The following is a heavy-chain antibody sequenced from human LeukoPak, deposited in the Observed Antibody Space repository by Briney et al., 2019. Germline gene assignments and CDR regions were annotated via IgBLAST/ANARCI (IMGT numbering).Heavy chain of an antibody. D-gene: IGHD6-6*01. J-gene: IGHJ4*02. V-gene: IGHV3-21*01. CDR1: GFMFSIYS. Sequence: PGGSLRLSCAASGFMFSIYSMTWVRQAPGKGLEWVSSISSSSSYIYYADLVRGRFTISRDNAKNSLYLQMNSLRAEDTAVYYCARDRRPGGFDFWGQGTLVTVSS. CDR2: ISSSSSYI. CDR3: ARDRRPGGFDF.